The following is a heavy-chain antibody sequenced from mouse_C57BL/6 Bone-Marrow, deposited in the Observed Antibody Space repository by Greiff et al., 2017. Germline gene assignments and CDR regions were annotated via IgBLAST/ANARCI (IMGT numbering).Heavy chain of an antibody. CDR1: GFNIKDYY. J-gene: IGHJ2*01. V-gene: IGHV14-1*01. D-gene: IGHD2-3*01. Sequence: VQLQQSGAELVRPGASVKLSCTASGFNIKDYYMHWVKQRPEQGLEWIGRIDPGDGDTEYAPKFQGQATMTADTSSNTAYLQLSSLTSEDTAVYYCTTRWLLRVYYFDDWGQGTTLTVSS. CDR2: IDPGDGDT. CDR3: TTRWLLRVYYFDD.